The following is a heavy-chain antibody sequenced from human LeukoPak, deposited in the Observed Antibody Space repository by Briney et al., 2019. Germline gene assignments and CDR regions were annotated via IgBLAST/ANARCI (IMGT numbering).Heavy chain of an antibody. Sequence: GESLRISCKGSGSSFTSYWSSWVRPMPGKGLEWRGRIDPSDAYTNYSPSFQGHVTISADKSISTAYLQWSSLKTSDTAMYYCAKTYYDFWSGYLHTNAFDIWGLGTMVTVSS. J-gene: IGHJ3*02. D-gene: IGHD3-3*01. CDR3: AKTYYDFWSGYLHTNAFDI. V-gene: IGHV5-10-1*01. CDR1: GSSFTSYW. CDR2: IDPSDAYT.